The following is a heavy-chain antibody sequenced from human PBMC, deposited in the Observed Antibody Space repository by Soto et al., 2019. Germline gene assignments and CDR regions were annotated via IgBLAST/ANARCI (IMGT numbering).Heavy chain of an antibody. V-gene: IGHV4-34*01. CDR2: INHSGST. CDR3: GRSLKNGYSPREGFPDY. CDR1: GGSFSGFY. J-gene: IGHJ4*02. Sequence: SETLSLTCAVYGGSFSGFYWGWIRQPPGRGLEWVGEINHSGSTNNNPSLKSRVTISVDTSKNQFSLKLSSVTAADTAAYYCGRSLKNGYSPREGFPDYWGQGTLVTVSS. D-gene: IGHD1-26*01.